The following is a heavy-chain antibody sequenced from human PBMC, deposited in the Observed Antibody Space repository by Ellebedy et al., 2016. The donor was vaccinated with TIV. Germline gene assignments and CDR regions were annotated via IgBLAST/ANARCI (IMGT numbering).Heavy chain of an antibody. CDR3: AKASGSGSYYASDY. CDR2: ISWNSGSI. J-gene: IGHJ4*02. CDR1: GFTFDDYA. V-gene: IGHV3-9*01. Sequence: LSLTCXASGFTFDDYAMHWVRQAPGKGLEWVSGISWNSGSIGYADSVKGRFTISRDNAKNSLYLQMNSLRAEDTALYYCAKASGSGSYYASDYWGQGTLVTVSS. D-gene: IGHD1-26*01.